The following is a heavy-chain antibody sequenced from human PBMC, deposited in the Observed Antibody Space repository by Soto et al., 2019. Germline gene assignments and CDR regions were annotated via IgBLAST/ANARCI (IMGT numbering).Heavy chain of an antibody. Sequence: GGSLRLSCAASGFTFSSYAMSWVRQAPGKGLEWVSAISGSGGSTYYADSVKGRFTISRDNSKNTLYLQMNSLRAEDTAIYYCAKDPSKCGSYYLGWLDFWGQGTLVTVSS. CDR2: ISGSGGST. D-gene: IGHD1-26*01. CDR3: AKDPSKCGSYYLGWLDF. J-gene: IGHJ5*01. V-gene: IGHV3-23*01. CDR1: GFTFSSYA.